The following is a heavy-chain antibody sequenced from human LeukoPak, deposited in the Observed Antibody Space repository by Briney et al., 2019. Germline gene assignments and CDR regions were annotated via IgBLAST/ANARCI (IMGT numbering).Heavy chain of an antibody. CDR2: ISGSGVST. V-gene: IGHV3-23*01. CDR3: TTQKTFTYYYYMDV. Sequence: GGSLRLSCAASGFTFSSYAMSWVRQAPGQGLEWVSTISGSGVSTYYADSVKGRFTISRDNSKNTLYLQMNSLRAEDTAVYYCTTQKTFTYYYYMDVWGKGTTVTVSS. CDR1: GFTFSSYA. J-gene: IGHJ6*03. D-gene: IGHD2/OR15-2a*01.